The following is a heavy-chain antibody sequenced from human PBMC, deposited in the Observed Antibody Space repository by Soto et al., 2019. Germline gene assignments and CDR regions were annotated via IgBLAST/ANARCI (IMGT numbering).Heavy chain of an antibody. D-gene: IGHD3-3*01. CDR2: IRFDGRNE. CDR3: ARDLSIFGDFDY. Sequence: QVQLVESGGGVVQPGRSLRLSCAASGFSFSKFGMHWVRQAPGKGLEWVAFIRFDGRNEYYADSVRGRFTVSRDRSKDTLYLEINSPRAEDTAVYYCARDLSIFGDFDYWGQGTLVSVSS. J-gene: IGHJ4*02. CDR1: GFSFSKFG. V-gene: IGHV3-33*01.